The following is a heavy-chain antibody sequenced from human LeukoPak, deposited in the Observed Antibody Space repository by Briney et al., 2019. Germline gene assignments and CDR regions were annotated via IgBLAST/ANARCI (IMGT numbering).Heavy chain of an antibody. CDR3: ASVTGHLYYDFWSGYYPYYYNYMDV. CDR1: GGSISSYY. Sequence: SETLSLTCTVSGGSISSYYWSWIRQPPGKGLEWIGDIYYSGSTNYNPSLKSRVTISVETSNYQVSLKLSSVMAADTAVDYCASVTGHLYYDFWSGYYPYYYNYMDVWGKGTTVTVSS. D-gene: IGHD3-3*01. CDR2: IYYSGST. V-gene: IGHV4-59*01. J-gene: IGHJ6*03.